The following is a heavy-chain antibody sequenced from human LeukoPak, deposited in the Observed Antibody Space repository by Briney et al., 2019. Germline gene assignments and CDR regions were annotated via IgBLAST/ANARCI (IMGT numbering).Heavy chain of an antibody. J-gene: IGHJ4*02. V-gene: IGHV3-74*01. D-gene: IGHD3-10*01. CDR1: GCTFSRYW. CDR3: ARDYINDY. Sequence: PGGSLRLSCAASGCTFSRYWMHWVRQAPGKGLGWVSRINIDGNNIRYADSVKGRFTISRDNAKNTLYLQMNSLRAEDTAVYYCARDYINDYWGQGTLVTVSS. CDR2: INIDGNNI.